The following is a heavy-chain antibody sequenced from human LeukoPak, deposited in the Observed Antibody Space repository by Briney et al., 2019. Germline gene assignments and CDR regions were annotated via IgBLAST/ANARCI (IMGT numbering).Heavy chain of an antibody. J-gene: IGHJ4*02. D-gene: IGHD3-16*02. Sequence: SETLSLTCAVYGGSFSGYYWSWIRQPPGKGLEWIGEINHSGSTNYNPSLKSRVTISVDTSKNQFSLKLSSVTAADTAVYYCARVAFEGVIVDYWGQGTLVTVSS. CDR1: GGSFSGYY. CDR2: INHSGST. V-gene: IGHV4-34*01. CDR3: ARVAFEGVIVDY.